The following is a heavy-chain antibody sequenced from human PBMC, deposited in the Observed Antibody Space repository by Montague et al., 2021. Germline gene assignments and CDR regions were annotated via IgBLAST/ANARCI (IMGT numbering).Heavy chain of an antibody. D-gene: IGHD2-2*03. CDR1: GAYISNYN. CDR2: IAHTGDT. CDR3: ASWID. Sequence: SETLSLTCTVPGAYISNYNWFWIRQPPGKGLEWIGYIAHTGDTNYNPSLKSRVTMSVDTSKKQFSLRLSFVTAADTAVYYCASWIDWGQGKLVTVSS. V-gene: IGHV4-59*01. J-gene: IGHJ4*02.